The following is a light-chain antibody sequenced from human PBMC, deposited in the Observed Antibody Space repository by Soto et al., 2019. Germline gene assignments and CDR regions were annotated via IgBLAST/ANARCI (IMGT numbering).Light chain of an antibody. Sequence: ETVMTQSPATLSVSPGERATLSFRASQSISSNLAWFQQKPGQAPRLLIYDASTMATGFPARFSGSGSGTECTLTISSLQSEDFAVYYCLQYNNWPLTFGGGTK. J-gene: IGKJ4*01. CDR3: LQYNNWPLT. CDR1: QSISSN. V-gene: IGKV3-15*01. CDR2: DAS.